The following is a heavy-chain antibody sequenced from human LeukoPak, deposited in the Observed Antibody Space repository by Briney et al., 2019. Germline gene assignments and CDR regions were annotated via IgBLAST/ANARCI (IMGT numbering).Heavy chain of an antibody. CDR1: GYTFTSYY. CDR3: ARGEYSSGWYSGGARRRSFDY. D-gene: IGHD6-19*01. J-gene: IGHJ4*02. V-gene: IGHV1-46*01. Sequence: ASVKVSCKASGYTFTSYYMHWVRQAPGQGLEWMGIINPSGGSTSYAQKFQGRVTMTRDMSTSTVYMELSSLRSEDTAVYYCARGEYSSGWYSGGARRRSFDYWGQGTLVTVSS. CDR2: INPSGGST.